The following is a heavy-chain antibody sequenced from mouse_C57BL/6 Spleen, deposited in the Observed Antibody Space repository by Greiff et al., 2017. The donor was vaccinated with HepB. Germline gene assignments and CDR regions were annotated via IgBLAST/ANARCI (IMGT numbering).Heavy chain of an antibody. Sequence: QVQLKQPGAEMVRPGSSVKLSCQASGYTFTSYWMDWVKQRPGQGLEWIGNIYPSDSETHYNQKFKDKATLTVDKSSSTAYMQLSSLTSEDSAVYYCASRTGTEAYWGQGTLVTVSA. V-gene: IGHV1-61*01. CDR1: GYTFTSYW. D-gene: IGHD4-1*01. CDR2: IYPSDSET. CDR3: ASRTGTEAY. J-gene: IGHJ3*01.